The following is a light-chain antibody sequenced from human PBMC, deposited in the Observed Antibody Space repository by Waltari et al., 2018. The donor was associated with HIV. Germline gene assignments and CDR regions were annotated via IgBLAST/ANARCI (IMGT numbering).Light chain of an antibody. CDR3: HQYAASPRT. Sequence: EIVLTQSTGTLSLSPGEGATLSCRASQTVTSSHLAWYQQRPGQAPRLLIYDASNRPTGIPGRFSGSGSGTDFTLTISRREPEDFAVYYCHQYAASPRTFGQGTKVEIK. CDR2: DAS. J-gene: IGKJ2*01. CDR1: QTVTSSH. V-gene: IGKV3-20*01.